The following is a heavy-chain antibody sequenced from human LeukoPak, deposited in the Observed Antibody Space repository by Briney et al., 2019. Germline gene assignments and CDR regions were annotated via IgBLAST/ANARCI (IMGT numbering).Heavy chain of an antibody. CDR2: INHGGST. Sequence: SETLSLTCAVYGGSLSAYYWTWIRQPPGKGLEWIGEINHGGSTNYNPSLKSRVTISVDTSKNQFSLKLNSLTAADTAVYYCARQVATKGAWAFDVWGQGTMVTVSS. J-gene: IGHJ3*01. V-gene: IGHV4-34*01. CDR1: GGSLSAYY. D-gene: IGHD5-12*01. CDR3: ARQVATKGAWAFDV.